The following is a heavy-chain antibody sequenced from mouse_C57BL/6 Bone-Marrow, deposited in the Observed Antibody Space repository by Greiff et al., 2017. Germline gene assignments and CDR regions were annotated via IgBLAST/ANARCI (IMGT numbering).Heavy chain of an antibody. CDR2: FYPGSGSI. V-gene: IGHV1-62-2*01. CDR1: GYTFTEYT. J-gene: IGHJ1*03. D-gene: IGHD1-1*01. Sequence: VNLVESGAELVKPGASVKLSCKASGYTFTEYTIHWVKQRSGQGLEWIGWFYPGSGSIKYNEKFKDKATLTADKSSSTVYMELSRLTSEDSAVYFCARHGFITTVVAPRYFDVWGTGTTVTVSS. CDR3: ARHGFITTVVAPRYFDV.